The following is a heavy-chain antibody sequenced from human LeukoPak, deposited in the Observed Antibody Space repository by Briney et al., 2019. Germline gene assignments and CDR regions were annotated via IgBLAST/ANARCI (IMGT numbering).Heavy chain of an antibody. CDR2: ISWDANTL. CDR3: AKGAPFEELLYSDWFDP. J-gene: IGHJ5*02. Sequence: PGGSLRLSCAASGFNFNDYAMHWVRQAPGKGLEWVSGISWDANTLGYADSVKGRFTISRDNAKKSLSLQMNSLRFDDSAVYYCAKGAPFEELLYSDWFDPWGQGTLVTVSS. D-gene: IGHD3-10*01. V-gene: IGHV3-9*01. CDR1: GFNFNDYA.